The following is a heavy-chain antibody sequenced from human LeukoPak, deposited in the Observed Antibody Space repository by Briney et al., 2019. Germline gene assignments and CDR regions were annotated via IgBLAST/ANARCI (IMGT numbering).Heavy chain of an antibody. CDR3: ARGGYCSSTSCAPYYYYGMDV. D-gene: IGHD2-2*01. V-gene: IGHV3-33*01. CDR2: IWYDGGNK. Sequence: GGSLRLSCAASGFTFSSYGMHWVRQAPGKGLEWVAVIWYDGGNKYYADSVKGRFTISRDNSKNTLYLQMNSLRAEDTAVYYCARGGYCSSTSCAPYYYYGMDVWGQGTTVTVSS. J-gene: IGHJ6*02. CDR1: GFTFSSYG.